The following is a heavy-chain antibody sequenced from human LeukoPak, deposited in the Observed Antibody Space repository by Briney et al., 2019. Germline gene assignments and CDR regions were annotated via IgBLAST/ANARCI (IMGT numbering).Heavy chain of an antibody. CDR1: GFTFSRYD. CDR2: IGPSGDT. V-gene: IGHV3-13*01. CDR3: ARDRDDYVWGSYRYQYYFDY. D-gene: IGHD3-16*02. J-gene: IGHJ4*02. Sequence: GGSLRLSCAASGFTFSRYDMHWVRQVTGRGLEWVSAIGPSGDTYYSGSVKGRFTISRDNAKNTLYLQMNSLRAEDTAVYYCARDRDDYVWGSYRYQYYFDYWGQGTLVTVSS.